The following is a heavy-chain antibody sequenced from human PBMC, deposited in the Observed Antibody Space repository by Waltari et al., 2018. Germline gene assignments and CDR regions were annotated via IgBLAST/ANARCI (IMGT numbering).Heavy chain of an antibody. CDR3: ASLYCSSGSCYVDD. D-gene: IGHD1-26*01. CDR1: GFSLSYNY. V-gene: IGHV3-53*05. CDR2: IYSGGTT. Sequence: LPGGSLRLSCAVSGFSLSYNYMSWVRQAPGKGLEWVSIIYSGGTTYYADSVKGRFTISKDNSKNTLYLQMNSLRTDDTAVYFCASLYCSSGSCYVDDWGQGTLVSVSS. J-gene: IGHJ4*02.